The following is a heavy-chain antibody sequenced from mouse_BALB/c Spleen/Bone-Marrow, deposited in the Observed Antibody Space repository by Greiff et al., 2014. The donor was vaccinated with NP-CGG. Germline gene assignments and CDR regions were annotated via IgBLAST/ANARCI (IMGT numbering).Heavy chain of an antibody. J-gene: IGHJ4*01. Sequence: EVQLQESGPSVVKPSQTLSLTCSVTGDSITSGFWNWIRKFPGNKLEYMGYISYSGTTYYNPSLKSRISFTRDTSKNQYYLQLISVTTEDTATYFCARWDFGNHYAMDYWDQGTSVTVSS. CDR1: GDSITSGF. V-gene: IGHV3-8*02. CDR2: ISYSGTT. D-gene: IGHD2-1*01. CDR3: ARWDFGNHYAMDY.